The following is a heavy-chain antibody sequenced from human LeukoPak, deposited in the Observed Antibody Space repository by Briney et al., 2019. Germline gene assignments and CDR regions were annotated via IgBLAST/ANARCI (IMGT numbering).Heavy chain of an antibody. CDR2: IQYDGSNK. CDR3: TKGIRAMGGTNLDS. Sequence: SGGSLRLSCAASGFTFSSYGMPGVRQAPGKGLEWLSFIQYDGSNKYYVDSVKGRFTISRDNSKNTLNLQMDSLRPEDTAMYYSTKGIRAMGGTNLDSWGQGTLVTVSS. J-gene: IGHJ4*02. CDR1: GFTFSSYG. D-gene: IGHD1-26*01. V-gene: IGHV3-30*02.